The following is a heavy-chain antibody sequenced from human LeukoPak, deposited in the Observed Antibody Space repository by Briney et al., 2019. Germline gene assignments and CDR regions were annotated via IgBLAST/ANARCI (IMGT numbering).Heavy chain of an antibody. V-gene: IGHV3-48*03. CDR1: GFTFSSYE. Sequence: PGGSLRLSCAASGFTFSSYEMNWVRQAPGKGLEWVSYISSSGNTIHYADSVKGRFTISRDNAKNSLYLQMKSLRAEDTAVYYCARALRITMIGDYWGQGTLVTVSS. CDR3: ARALRITMIGDY. J-gene: IGHJ4*02. CDR2: ISSSGNTI. D-gene: IGHD3-22*01.